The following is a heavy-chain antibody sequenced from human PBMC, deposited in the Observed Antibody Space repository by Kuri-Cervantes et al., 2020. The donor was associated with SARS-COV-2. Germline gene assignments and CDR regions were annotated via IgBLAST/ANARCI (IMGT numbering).Heavy chain of an antibody. CDR2: IIPIFGTA. D-gene: IGHD7-27*01. J-gene: IGHJ3*02. V-gene: IGHV1-69*13. CDR1: GGTFSSYA. CDR3: ACLAEGENWGSSAFDI. Sequence: SVKVSCRASGGTFSSYAISWVRQAPGQGLEWMGGIIPIFGTANYAQKFQGRVTITADESTGTAYMELSSLRSEDTAVYYCACLAEGENWGSSAFDIWGQGTMVTVSS.